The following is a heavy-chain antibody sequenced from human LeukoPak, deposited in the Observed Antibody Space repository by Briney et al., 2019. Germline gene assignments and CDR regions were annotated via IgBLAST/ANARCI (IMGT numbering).Heavy chain of an antibody. J-gene: IGHJ4*02. D-gene: IGHD3-22*01. CDR3: AKAYYYDSSGYYSPPGY. V-gene: IGHV3-23*01. CDR2: ISGSGGST. Sequence: GGSLRLSCAASGFTFSSYAMSWVRQAPGKGLEWVSAISGSGGSTYYADSVKGRCTISRDNSKNTLYLQMNSLRAEDTAVYSCAKAYYYDSSGYYSPPGYWGQGTLVTVSS. CDR1: GFTFSSYA.